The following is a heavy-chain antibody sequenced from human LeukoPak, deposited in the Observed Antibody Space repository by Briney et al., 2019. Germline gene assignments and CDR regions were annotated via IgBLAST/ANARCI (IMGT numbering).Heavy chain of an antibody. CDR3: ARGLTYYYDSSGYPFDY. D-gene: IGHD3-22*01. V-gene: IGHV4-39*07. Sequence: SETLSLTCTVSGGSISSSSYYWGWIRQPPGKGLEWIGSVYYSGSTYYNPSLKSRVTISVDTSKNQFSLKLSSVTAADTAVYYCARGLTYYYDSSGYPFDYWGQGTLVTVSS. CDR2: VYYSGST. J-gene: IGHJ4*02. CDR1: GGSISSSSYY.